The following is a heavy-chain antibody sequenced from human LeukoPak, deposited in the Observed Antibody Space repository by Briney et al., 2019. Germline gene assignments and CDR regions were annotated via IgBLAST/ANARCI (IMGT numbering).Heavy chain of an antibody. CDR2: INHSGST. J-gene: IGHJ3*02. D-gene: IGHD2-15*01. CDR3: ASSSYCSGGSCYRPRAFDI. Sequence: SETLSLTCAVYGGSFSGYYWSWIRQPPGKGLEWIGEINHSGSTNYNPSLKSRVTISVDTSKNQFSLKLSSVTAADTAVYYCASSSYCSGGSCYRPRAFDIWGQGTMVTVSS. V-gene: IGHV4-34*01. CDR1: GGSFSGYY.